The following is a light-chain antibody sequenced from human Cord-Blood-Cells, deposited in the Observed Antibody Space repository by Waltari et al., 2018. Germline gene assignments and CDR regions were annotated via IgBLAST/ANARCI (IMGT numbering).Light chain of an antibody. CDR2: AAS. V-gene: IGKV1-8*01. CDR1: QGISSD. J-gene: IGKJ1*01. Sequence: AIRMTQSPSSFSASTGDRVTITCRASQGISSDLAWYQQKPGKAPKLLIYAASPLQSGVPSRFSGSGSGTDFTLTISCLQSEDFATYYCQQYYSYPRTFGQGTKVEIK. CDR3: QQYYSYPRT.